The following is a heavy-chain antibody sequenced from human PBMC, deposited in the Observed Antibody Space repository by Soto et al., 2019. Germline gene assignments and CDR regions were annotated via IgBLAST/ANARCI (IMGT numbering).Heavy chain of an antibody. D-gene: IGHD3-16*02. CDR2: TYYRSKWYN. Sequence: SQTLSLTCAISGDSVSSNSAARNWIRQSPSRGLEWLGRTYYRSKWYNDYAVSVKSRITINPDTSKNQFSLQLNSVTPEDTAVYYCARSGLPLRLGELSLFSTRYYFAYWGQGTLVTVSS. J-gene: IGHJ4*02. V-gene: IGHV6-1*01. CDR3: ARSGLPLRLGELSLFSTRYYFAY. CDR1: GDSVSSNSAA.